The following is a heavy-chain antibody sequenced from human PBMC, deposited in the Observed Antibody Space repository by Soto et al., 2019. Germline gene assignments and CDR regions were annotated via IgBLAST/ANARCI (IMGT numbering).Heavy chain of an antibody. Sequence: SETLSLTCTVSGSSVSSGLYYWSWIRQPPGKGLEWIGYVYYTGTTNYNPSLKSRVTISVDMSKNQFSLKLTSVLAADTTVCYCARTPGDGYNWYFDYWGQGILVTVPQ. J-gene: IGHJ4*02. CDR2: VYYTGTT. CDR1: GSSVSSGLYY. CDR3: ARTPGDGYNWYFDY. D-gene: IGHD5-12*01. V-gene: IGHV4-61*01.